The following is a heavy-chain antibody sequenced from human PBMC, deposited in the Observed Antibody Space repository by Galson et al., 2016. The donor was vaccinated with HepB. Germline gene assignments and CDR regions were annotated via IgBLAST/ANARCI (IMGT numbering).Heavy chain of an antibody. V-gene: IGHV1-18*01. CDR3: ARVGDYSDRRGRRDDY. J-gene: IGHJ4*02. CDR2: IGPYNGNT. D-gene: IGHD3-3*01. CDR1: GYTFINYG. Sequence: SVKVSCKASGYTFINYGISWVRQAPGQGLEWIGWIGPYNGNTHSAQKFRDRVDMTKDTSTNTAYLEVGSLRSDDTAVYYCARVGDYSDRRGRRDDYWGQGTLVTVSS.